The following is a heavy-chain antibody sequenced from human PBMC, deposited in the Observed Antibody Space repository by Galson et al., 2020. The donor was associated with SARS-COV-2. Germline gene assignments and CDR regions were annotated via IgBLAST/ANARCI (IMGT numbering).Heavy chain of an antibody. CDR3: AREGSSAWGNWFDP. J-gene: IGHJ5*02. V-gene: IGHV3-48*02. Sequence: GGSLRLSCAASGFTFSAYSMNWVRQAPGKGLEWVSYISTSSSTIYYADSVKGRFTISRDNAKNSLYLQMNSLRDEDTAVYYCAREGSSAWGNWFDPWGQGTLVTVSS. CDR1: GFTFSAYS. CDR2: ISTSSSTI. D-gene: IGHD6-19*01.